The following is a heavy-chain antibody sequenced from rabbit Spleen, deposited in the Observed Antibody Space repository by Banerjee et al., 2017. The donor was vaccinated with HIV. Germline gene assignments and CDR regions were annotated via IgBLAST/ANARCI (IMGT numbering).Heavy chain of an antibody. V-gene: IGHV1S45*01. D-gene: IGHD7-1*01. CDR3: ARNVVVYSDV. CDR2: INTATGKD. J-gene: IGHJ3*01. CDR1: GFSFSNKVV. Sequence: QEQVKETGGGLVQPGGSLALSCTASGFSFSNKVVMCWVRQAPGKGLEWIACINTATGKDVYASWAKGRFTISKTSSTTVTLQMTSLTDADTGTYFCARNVVVYSDVWGQGTLVTVS.